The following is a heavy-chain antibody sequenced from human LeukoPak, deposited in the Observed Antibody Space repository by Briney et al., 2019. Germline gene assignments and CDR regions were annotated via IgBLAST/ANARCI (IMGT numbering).Heavy chain of an antibody. Sequence: GESLKISCKGSGYSLTSYWIGWVRQMPGKGLEWMGIIYPGDSDTRYSPSFQGQVTISADKSISTAYLQWSSLKASDTAMYYCARPMVRGVIKGAFDIWGQGTMVTVSS. V-gene: IGHV5-51*01. D-gene: IGHD3-10*01. CDR1: GYSLTSYW. CDR2: IYPGDSDT. J-gene: IGHJ3*02. CDR3: ARPMVRGVIKGAFDI.